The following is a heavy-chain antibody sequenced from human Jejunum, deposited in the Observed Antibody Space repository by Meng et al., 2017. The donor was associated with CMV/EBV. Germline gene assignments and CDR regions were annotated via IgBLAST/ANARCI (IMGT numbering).Heavy chain of an antibody. V-gene: IGHV4-4*02. CDR2: IYHSGRT. D-gene: IGHD4-17*01. Sequence: QGPRQGPGPGRVKLSGTLSLTCDGSGGSIRNDQRWSWVRQAQGKGLEWIGEIYHSGRTNYNPSVKSRVSMSVDKSQNHFSLRLSSVTAADTAVYYCTTLYGDSISWGQGTLVTVSS. J-gene: IGHJ4*02. CDR3: TTLYGDSIS. CDR1: GGSIRNDQR.